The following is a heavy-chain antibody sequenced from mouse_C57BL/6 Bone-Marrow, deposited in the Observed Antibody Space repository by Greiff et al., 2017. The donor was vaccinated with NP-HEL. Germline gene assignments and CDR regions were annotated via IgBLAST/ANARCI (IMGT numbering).Heavy chain of an antibody. D-gene: IGHD3-2*02. CDR2: INPSTGGT. Sequence: EVQLQQSGPELVKPGASVKISCKASGYSFTGYYMNWVKQSPEKSLEWIGEINPSTGGTTYNQKFKAKATLTVDKSSSTAYMQLKSLTSEDSAVYFCASEGSGYVGDYWGQGTSVTVSS. V-gene: IGHV1-42*01. J-gene: IGHJ4*01. CDR3: ASEGSGYVGDY. CDR1: GYSFTGYY.